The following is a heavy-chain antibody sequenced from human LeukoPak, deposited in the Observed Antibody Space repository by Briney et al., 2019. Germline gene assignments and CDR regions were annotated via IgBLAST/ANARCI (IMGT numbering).Heavy chain of an antibody. V-gene: IGHV3-30*02. J-gene: IGHJ4*02. Sequence: PGGSLRLSCAASGFTFSSYGMHWFRQAPGKGLEWVAFIRYDGSNKYYADSVKGRFTISRDNSKNTLYLQMNSLRAEDTAVYYCAGHYYDFWSGYADYWGQGTLVTVSS. D-gene: IGHD3-3*01. CDR3: AGHYYDFWSGYADY. CDR1: GFTFSSYG. CDR2: IRYDGSNK.